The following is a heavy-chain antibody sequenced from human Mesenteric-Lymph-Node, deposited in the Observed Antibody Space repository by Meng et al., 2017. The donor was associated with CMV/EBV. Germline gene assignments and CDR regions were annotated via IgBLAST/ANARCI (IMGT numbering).Heavy chain of an antibody. CDR1: GFTFSDHY. D-gene: IGHD3-3*01. J-gene: IGHJ6*02. CDR3: TSAFSSATGMDV. CDR2: SRDKANSYST. V-gene: IGHV3-72*01. Sequence: GESLKISCAASGFTFSDHYMDWVRQAPGKGLEWIGRSRDKANSYSTEYAASVRGRFITSRDDSKNSLYLQMNSLETKDTAVYYCTSAFSSATGMDVWGQGTTVTVSS.